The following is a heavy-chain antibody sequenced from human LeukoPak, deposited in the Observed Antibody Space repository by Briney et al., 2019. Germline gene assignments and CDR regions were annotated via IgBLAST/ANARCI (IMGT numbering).Heavy chain of an antibody. V-gene: IGHV3-23*01. CDR2: ISGSGGST. Sequence: GASLRLSCAASGFTFSSYAMSWVRQAPGKGLEWVSAISGSGGSTYYADSVKGRFTISSDSSKNTLYLQMNSLRAEDTAVYYCAKDTGLWFGEFFDYWGQGTLVTVSS. CDR3: AKDTGLWFGEFFDY. D-gene: IGHD3-10*01. CDR1: GFTFSSYA. J-gene: IGHJ4*02.